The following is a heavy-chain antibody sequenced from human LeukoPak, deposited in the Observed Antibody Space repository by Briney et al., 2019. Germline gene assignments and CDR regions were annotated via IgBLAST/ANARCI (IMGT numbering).Heavy chain of an antibody. CDR1: GGSISSSNW. J-gene: IGHJ4*02. D-gene: IGHD6-19*01. CDR2: IYHSGST. V-gene: IGHV4-4*02. CDR3: ARHRGLGFDY. Sequence: PSETLSLTCAVSGGSISSSNWWSWVRPPPGKGLEWIGEIYHSGSTNYNPSLKSRVTISVDTSKNQFSLKLSSVTAADTAVYYCARHRGLGFDYWGQGTLVTVSS.